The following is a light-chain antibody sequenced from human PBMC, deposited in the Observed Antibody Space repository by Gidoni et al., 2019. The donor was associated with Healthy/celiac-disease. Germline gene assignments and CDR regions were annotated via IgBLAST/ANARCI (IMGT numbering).Light chain of an antibody. Sequence: DIQLTQSPSSLSASVGDRVTITCRASQSISSYLNWYQQKPGKAAKLLIYAASSLQSGVPSRCSGSGCGTEFTLTISSLQPEEVATDYCQQSYSTHAITFGGGTKVEIK. CDR3: QQSYSTHAIT. CDR2: AAS. CDR1: QSISSY. J-gene: IGKJ4*01. V-gene: IGKV1-39*01.